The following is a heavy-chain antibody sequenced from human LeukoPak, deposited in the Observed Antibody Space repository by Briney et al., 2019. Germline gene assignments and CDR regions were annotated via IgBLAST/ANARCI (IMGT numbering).Heavy chain of an antibody. V-gene: IGHV3-74*01. CDR2: INNDGSST. CDR3: SKAEGGIRYFDWYNWFDP. CDR1: AFTFSSYW. D-gene: IGHD3-9*01. Sequence: GGYLRLSCAASAFTFSSYWMDWVRQAPGKGLMWVSRINNDGSSTAYADSVKGRFTISRDNAKNSLYLQMNSLRAEDTAVYFFSKAEGGIRYFDWYNWFDPWGQGTLVTVSS. J-gene: IGHJ5*02.